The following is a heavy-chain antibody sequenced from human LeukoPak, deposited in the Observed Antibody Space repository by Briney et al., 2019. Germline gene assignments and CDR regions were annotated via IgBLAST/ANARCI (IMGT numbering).Heavy chain of an antibody. J-gene: IGHJ4*02. Sequence: PGGSLRLSCAGSGFTFSNAWMNWVRHAPGKGLELVGRIKSEPNGGTTDYAAPVKGRFSISRDDSRNTVYLQINSLETEDTAVYYCSTGGYYFDYWGLGTLVTVSS. CDR3: STGGYYFDY. CDR1: GFTFSNAW. V-gene: IGHV3-15*01. CDR2: IKSEPNGGTT.